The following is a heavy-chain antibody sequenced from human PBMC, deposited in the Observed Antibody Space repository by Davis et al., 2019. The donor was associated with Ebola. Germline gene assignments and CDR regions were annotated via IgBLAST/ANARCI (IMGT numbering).Heavy chain of an antibody. CDR3: TRHRYFDSNALYGMEV. CDR2: IRSRVNNYAT. J-gene: IGHJ6*02. CDR1: GFIFTGSA. Sequence: GESLKISCAASGFIFTGSAMHWVRQASGKGLEWVGRIRSRVNNYATAYAASVKGRFTISRDDSKNTVYLQMNSLKTEDTAVYYCTRHRYFDSNALYGMEVWGQGTTVTVSS. D-gene: IGHD2/OR15-2a*01. V-gene: IGHV3-73*01.